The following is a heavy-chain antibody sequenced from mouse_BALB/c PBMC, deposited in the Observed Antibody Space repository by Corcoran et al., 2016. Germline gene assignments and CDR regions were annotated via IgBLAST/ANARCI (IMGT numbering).Heavy chain of an antibody. J-gene: IGHJ3*01. CDR2: IYPGSGNT. CDR1: GYTFTDYY. D-gene: IGHD2-10*02. CDR3: ARGYGNYVFAY. V-gene: IGHV1-84*02. Sequence: QIQLQQSGPELVKPGASVKISCKASGYTFTDYYINWVKQKPGQGLEWIGWIYPGSGNTKYNEKCKGKATLTVDTSSSTAYMQLSSLTSEDTAVYFCARGYGNYVFAYWGQGSLVTVSA.